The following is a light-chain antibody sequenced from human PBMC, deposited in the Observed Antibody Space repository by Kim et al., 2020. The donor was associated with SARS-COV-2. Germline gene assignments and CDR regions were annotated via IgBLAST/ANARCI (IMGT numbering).Light chain of an antibody. CDR1: QRISSY. CDR2: AAS. CDR3: QQSFTTPLLT. J-gene: IGKJ4*01. Sequence: DIQMTQSPSSLSASVGDRVTITCRASQRISSYLYWYQQQPGKAPKLLIYAASSLQSGVPSRFSGSGSGTDFTLTISSLQPEDFATYYCQQSFTTPLLTFGGGTKVDIK. V-gene: IGKV1-39*01.